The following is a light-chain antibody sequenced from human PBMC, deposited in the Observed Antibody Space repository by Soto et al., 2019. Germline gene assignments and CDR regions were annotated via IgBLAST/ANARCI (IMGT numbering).Light chain of an antibody. CDR3: SSYTSSSTLVV. CDR1: SSDVGGYNY. J-gene: IGLJ2*01. CDR2: DVS. Sequence: QSVLTQPASVSGSPGQSITISCTGTSSDVGGYNYVSWYQQHPGKAPNLMIYDVSNRPSGVSNRFSGSKSGNTASLTISALQAEDDADYYCSSYTSSSTLVVFVGGTKVTVL. V-gene: IGLV2-14*01.